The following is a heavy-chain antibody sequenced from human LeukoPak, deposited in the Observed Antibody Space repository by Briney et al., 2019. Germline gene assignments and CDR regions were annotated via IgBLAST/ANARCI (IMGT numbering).Heavy chain of an antibody. D-gene: IGHD5-18*01. V-gene: IGHV4-59*08. CDR3: ARQAPGYSYGYVY. CDR1: GGSISSYY. CDR2: IYYSGST. Sequence: PSETLSLTCTVSGGSISSYYWSWIRQPPGKGLEWIGYIYYSGSTNYNPSPKSRVTISVDTSKNQFSLKLSSVTAADTAVYYCARQAPGYSYGYVYWGQGTLVTVSS. J-gene: IGHJ4*02.